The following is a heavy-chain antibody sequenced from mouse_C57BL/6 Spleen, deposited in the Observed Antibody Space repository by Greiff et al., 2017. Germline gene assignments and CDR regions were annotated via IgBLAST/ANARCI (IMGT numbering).Heavy chain of an antibody. CDR1: GFTFSDYY. Sequence: EVKLMESEGGLVQPGSSMKLSCTAFGFTFSDYYMAWVRQVPEKGLEWVANINYDGSSTYYLDSLKSRFIISRDNAKNILYLQMSSLKSEDTATYYCARVYYGSSYGWFDYWGQGTTLTVSS. D-gene: IGHD1-1*01. J-gene: IGHJ2*01. CDR2: INYDGSST. CDR3: ARVYYGSSYGWFDY. V-gene: IGHV5-16*01.